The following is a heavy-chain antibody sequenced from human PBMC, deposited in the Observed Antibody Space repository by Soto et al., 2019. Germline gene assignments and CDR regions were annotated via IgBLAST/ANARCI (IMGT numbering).Heavy chain of an antibody. CDR2: IIPILGIA. Sequence: QVQLVQSGAEVKKPGSSVKVSCKASGGTFSSYTISWVRQAPGQGLEWMGRIIPILGIANHAQKFQGRVTSTADKSTSTADMELSSLGSEDTAVYYCARGRDDYGDPRRDWYFDLWGRGTLVTVSS. J-gene: IGHJ2*01. CDR1: GGTFSSYT. D-gene: IGHD4-17*01. V-gene: IGHV1-69*02. CDR3: ARGRDDYGDPRRDWYFDL.